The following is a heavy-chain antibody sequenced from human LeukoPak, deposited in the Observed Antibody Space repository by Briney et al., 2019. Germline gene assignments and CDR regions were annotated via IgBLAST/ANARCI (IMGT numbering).Heavy chain of an antibody. CDR3: AKDRAGLGDYFDY. CDR2: LSGSGGST. J-gene: IGHJ4*02. D-gene: IGHD3-22*01. V-gene: IGHV3-23*01. CDR1: GFTFSSSW. Sequence: PGGSLRLPCAVSGFTFSSSWMHWVRQAPGKGLEWVSGLSGSGGSTYYADSVKGRFTISRDNSKNTLYLQMNSLRAEDTAVYYCAKDRAGLGDYFDYWGQGTLVTVSS.